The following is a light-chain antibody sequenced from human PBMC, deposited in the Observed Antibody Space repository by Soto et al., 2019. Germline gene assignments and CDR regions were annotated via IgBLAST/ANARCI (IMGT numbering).Light chain of an antibody. CDR1: SSDIGAYNR. J-gene: IGLJ1*01. CDR3: SSFTSSNTYV. V-gene: IGLV2-18*02. Sequence: VLTQPPSVSGSPGQSVAISCPGTSSDIGAYNRVSWYQQPPGTAPKLMIYDVNNRPSGVPDRFSGSKSGNTASLTISGLQADDEADYYCSSFTSSNTYVFGTGTKVTV. CDR2: DVN.